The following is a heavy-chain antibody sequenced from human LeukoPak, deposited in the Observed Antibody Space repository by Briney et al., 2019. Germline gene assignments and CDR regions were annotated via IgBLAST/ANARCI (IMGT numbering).Heavy chain of an antibody. CDR3: ARHIGFDAFDI. J-gene: IGHJ3*02. CDR1: GFTFSSHW. V-gene: IGHV3-53*04. CDR2: IYSAGST. Sequence: GGSLRLSCAASGFTFSSHWVHWVRQAPGKGLVWVSLIYSAGSTYYADSVKGRFTISRHNSRNTLYLQMNSLRAEDTAVYYCARHIGFDAFDIWGQGTMVTVSS.